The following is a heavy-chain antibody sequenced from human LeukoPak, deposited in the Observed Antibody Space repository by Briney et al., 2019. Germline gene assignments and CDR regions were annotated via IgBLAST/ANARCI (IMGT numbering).Heavy chain of an antibody. CDR3: AREGVILWFGELYSWFDP. V-gene: IGHV4-59*01. CDR2: IYYSGST. Sequence: SETLSLTCTVSGDSISNSYWSWIRQPPGEALEWIGYIYYSGSTNYNPSLKSRVTISADTSKNHFSLKLSSVTAADTAVYYCAREGVILWFGELYSWFDPWGQGTLVTVSS. CDR1: GDSISNSY. D-gene: IGHD3-10*01. J-gene: IGHJ5*02.